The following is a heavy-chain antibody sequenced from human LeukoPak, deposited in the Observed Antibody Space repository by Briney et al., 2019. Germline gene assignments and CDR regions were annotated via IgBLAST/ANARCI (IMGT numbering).Heavy chain of an antibody. CDR2: IYCNDDN. Sequence: SGPTLVNPTQTLTLTCTFSGFSLSTSGVGVGWIRQPPGKALDWLALIYCNDDNRYSPSLKSRLTITQDTSKNQVVLTMTNMDPVDTATYYCAHRRITSAGQYFDYWGQGTLVTVSS. D-gene: IGHD1-14*01. CDR3: AHRRITSAGQYFDY. J-gene: IGHJ4*02. V-gene: IGHV2-5*01. CDR1: GFSLSTSGVG.